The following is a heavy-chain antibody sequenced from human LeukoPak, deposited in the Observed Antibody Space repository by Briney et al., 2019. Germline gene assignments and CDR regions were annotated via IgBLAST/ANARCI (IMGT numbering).Heavy chain of an antibody. CDR1: GGSISSGRYY. V-gene: IGHV4-61*02. CDR2: IYTSGST. Sequence: PSQTLSLTCTVSGGSISSGRYYWSWIRQPAGKGLEWIGRIYTSGSTNYNPSLKSRVTISVDTSKNQFSLKLSSVTAADTAVYYCARAKPLGYCSGGSCYRTHYFDYWGQGTLVTVSS. D-gene: IGHD2-15*01. J-gene: IGHJ4*02. CDR3: ARAKPLGYCSGGSCYRTHYFDY.